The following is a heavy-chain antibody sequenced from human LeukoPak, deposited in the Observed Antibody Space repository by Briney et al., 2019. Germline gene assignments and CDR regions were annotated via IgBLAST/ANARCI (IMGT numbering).Heavy chain of an antibody. D-gene: IGHD3-22*01. V-gene: IGHV1-18*01. CDR2: ISAYNGNT. CDR3: ARAVGLHYDSSGYYLGVFDP. J-gene: IGHJ5*02. CDR1: GYTFTSYG. Sequence: ASVKVSCKASGYTFTSYGINWVRQAPGQGLEWMGWISAYNGNTNYAQKLRGRVTMTTDTSTSTAYMELRSLRSDDTAVYYCARAVGLHYDSSGYYLGVFDPWGQGTLVTVSS.